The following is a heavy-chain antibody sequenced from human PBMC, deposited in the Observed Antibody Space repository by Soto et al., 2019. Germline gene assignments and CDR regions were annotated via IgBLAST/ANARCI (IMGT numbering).Heavy chain of an antibody. CDR3: ARGLAVYSAMALTNYYIDY. J-gene: IGHJ4*02. D-gene: IGHD5-18*01. Sequence: SGPTLVNPTQTLTLTCTFSGFSLSTRGMCVSWIRQPPGKALEWLALIDWDDDKYYSTSLKTRLTISKDTSKNQVVLTMTNMDPVDTATYYCARGLAVYSAMALTNYYIDYRGPGTLGTVST. CDR2: IDWDDDK. CDR1: GFSLSTRGMC. V-gene: IGHV2-70*01.